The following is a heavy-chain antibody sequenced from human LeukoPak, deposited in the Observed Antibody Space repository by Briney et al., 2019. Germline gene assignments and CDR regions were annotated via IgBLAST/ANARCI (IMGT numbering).Heavy chain of an antibody. V-gene: IGHV3-74*01. CDR1: GFTFSSYW. D-gene: IGHD3-10*01. CDR2: INSDGSST. Sequence: GGSLRLSCAASGFTFSSYWMHWVRHAPGKGLVWVSRINSDGSSTSYADSVKGRFTISRDNAKNTLYLQMNSLRAEDTAVYYCARDPKWFGVKHFDYWGQGTLVTVSS. CDR3: ARDPKWFGVKHFDY. J-gene: IGHJ4*02.